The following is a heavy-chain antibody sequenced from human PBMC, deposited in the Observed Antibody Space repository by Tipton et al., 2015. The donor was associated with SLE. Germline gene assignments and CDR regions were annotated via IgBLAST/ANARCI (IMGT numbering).Heavy chain of an antibody. J-gene: IGHJ4*02. Sequence: LRLSCAASGFTFDDYAMHWIRQPPGKGLEWIGEINHSGSTNYNPSLKSRVTISVDTSKNQFSLKLSSVTAADTAVYYCARYQGAVAIDYWGQGTLVTVSS. CDR1: GFTFDDYA. CDR3: ARYQGAVAIDY. D-gene: IGHD6-19*01. V-gene: IGHV4-34*01. CDR2: INHSGST.